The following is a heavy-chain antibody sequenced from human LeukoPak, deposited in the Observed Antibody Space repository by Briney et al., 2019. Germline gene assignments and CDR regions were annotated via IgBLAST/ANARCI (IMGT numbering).Heavy chain of an antibody. J-gene: IGHJ4*02. CDR3: AREDSGSYFVGFDY. Sequence: GGSLRLSCAASGFTFSSYGMSWVRQAPGKGLEWVSSISSSSSYIYYADSVKGRFAISRDNAKNSLYLQMNSLRAEDTAVYYCAREDSGSYFVGFDYWGQGTLVTVSS. D-gene: IGHD1-26*01. CDR2: ISSSSSYI. V-gene: IGHV3-21*01. CDR1: GFTFSSYG.